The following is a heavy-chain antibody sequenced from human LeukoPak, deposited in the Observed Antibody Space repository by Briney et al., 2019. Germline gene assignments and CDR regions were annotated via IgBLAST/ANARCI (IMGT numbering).Heavy chain of an antibody. D-gene: IGHD1-26*01. CDR1: GFTFSSYA. V-gene: IGHV3-43*02. CDR2: ISGDGGST. CDR3: AKLFGVGAPEQFDY. Sequence: PGGSLRLSCAASGFTFSSYAMHWVRQAPGKGLEWVSLISGDGGSTYYADSVKGRFTIPRDNSKNSLYLQMNSLRTEDTALYYCAKLFGVGAPEQFDYWGQGTLVTVSS. J-gene: IGHJ4*02.